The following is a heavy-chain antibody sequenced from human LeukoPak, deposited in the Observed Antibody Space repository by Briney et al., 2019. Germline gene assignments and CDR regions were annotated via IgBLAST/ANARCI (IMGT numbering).Heavy chain of an antibody. Sequence: GGSLRLSCAPSGFIFSAYAMNWVRQAPGKGLEWVSVIYGGGSTNYADSVRGRFTISRDTSKNTLFLQMNSLRNEDTAVYYCAREAVMPVAPNTIGTSGRPLYEYYGLDVWGQGTTVIVSS. J-gene: IGHJ6*02. CDR3: AREAVMPVAPNTIGTSGRPLYEYYGLDV. V-gene: IGHV3-53*01. CDR2: IYGGGST. CDR1: GFIFSAYA. D-gene: IGHD3-16*01.